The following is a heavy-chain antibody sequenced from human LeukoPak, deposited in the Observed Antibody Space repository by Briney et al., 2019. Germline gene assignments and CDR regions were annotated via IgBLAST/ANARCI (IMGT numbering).Heavy chain of an antibody. D-gene: IGHD1-1*01. CDR2: IYYHENT. J-gene: IGHJ4*02. V-gene: IGHV4-39*01. Sequence: SETLSLTCTVSGGSISSSSDYWGWIRQAPGKGLEWIGSIYYHENTYYNSSLKSRVTISVDTSKNQFSLKLSSVTAADTAVYFCARRAYSAAYWKHFDYWGQGTLVTGSS. CDR3: ARRAYSAAYWKHFDY. CDR1: GGSISSSSDY.